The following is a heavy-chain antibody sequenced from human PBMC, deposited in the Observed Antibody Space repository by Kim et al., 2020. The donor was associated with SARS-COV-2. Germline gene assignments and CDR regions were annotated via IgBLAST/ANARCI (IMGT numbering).Heavy chain of an antibody. Sequence: GGSLRLSCAASGFTFSSYAMHWVRQAPGKGLEWVAVISYDGSNKYYADSVKGRFTISRDNSKNTLYLQMNSLRAEDTAVYYCARDLRRGSGSYYGMDVWGQGTTVTVSS. V-gene: IGHV3-30*04. CDR2: ISYDGSNK. D-gene: IGHD3-10*01. CDR3: ARDLRRGSGSYYGMDV. J-gene: IGHJ6*02. CDR1: GFTFSSYA.